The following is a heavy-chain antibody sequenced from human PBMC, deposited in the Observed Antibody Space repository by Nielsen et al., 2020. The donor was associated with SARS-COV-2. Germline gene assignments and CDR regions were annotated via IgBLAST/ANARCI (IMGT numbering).Heavy chain of an antibody. CDR3: AKASDI. CDR1: GFDVNSNF. J-gene: IGHJ3*02. CDR2: IDESGIT. Sequence: GESLKISCAGSGFDVNSNFVSWVRQAPGKGLEWVALIDESGITYYADSVEGRFTISRDNSKNTLYLQMNSLRAEDTAVYYCAKASDIWGQGTMVTVSS. V-gene: IGHV3-53*01.